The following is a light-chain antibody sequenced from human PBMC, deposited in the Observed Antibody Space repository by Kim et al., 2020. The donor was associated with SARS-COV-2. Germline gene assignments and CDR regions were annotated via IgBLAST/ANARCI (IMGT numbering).Light chain of an antibody. V-gene: IGLV2-23*01. Sequence: GQSITISCTGTSSDGGGYNLVSWYQQHPGKAPKVMIYEDNKRPSGVSNRFSGSKSGNTASLTISGLQAEDEADYYCCSYAGSTTWVFGGGTQLTVL. CDR3: CSYAGSTTWV. CDR1: SSDGGGYNL. J-gene: IGLJ3*02. CDR2: EDN.